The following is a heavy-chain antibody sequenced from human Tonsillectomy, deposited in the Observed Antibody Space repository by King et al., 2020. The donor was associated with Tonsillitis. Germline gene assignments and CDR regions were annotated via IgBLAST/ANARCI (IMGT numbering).Heavy chain of an antibody. CDR3: AREKVYAPGRRFGMGV. D-gene: IGHD2-8*01. CDR2: FYNVGST. J-gene: IGHJ6*02. Sequence: VQLVESGGGLIQPGGSLTLSCAASGFTVRSNHVHWVRQAPGKGLEWVSIFYNVGSTYYADSVKGRFTVSRDNPKNTVYLQMNRLRVEDTAVYFCAREKVYAPGRRFGMGVWGQVTTVTVSS. V-gene: IGHV3-53*01. CDR1: GFTVRSNH.